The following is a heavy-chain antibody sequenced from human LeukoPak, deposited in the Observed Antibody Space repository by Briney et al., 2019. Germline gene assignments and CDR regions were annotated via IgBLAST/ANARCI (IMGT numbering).Heavy chain of an antibody. CDR3: ARGQGSVQRTLYYFDY. D-gene: IGHD1-26*01. V-gene: IGHV4-34*01. J-gene: IGHJ4*02. CDR1: GGSFSGYY. CDR2: INHSGST. Sequence: SETLSLTCAVYGGSFSGYYWSWIRQPPGKGLEWIGEINHSGSTNYNPSLKSRVTISVDTSKNQFSLKLSSLTAADTAVYYCARGQGSVQRTLYYFDYWGQGTLVTVSS.